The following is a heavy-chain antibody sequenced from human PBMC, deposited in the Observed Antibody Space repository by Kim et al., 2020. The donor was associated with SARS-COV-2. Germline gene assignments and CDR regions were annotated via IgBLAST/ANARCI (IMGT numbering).Heavy chain of an antibody. J-gene: IGHJ4*02. D-gene: IGHD3-22*01. CDR2: ST. Sequence: STYYNPSLKSRVTISVDTSKNQFSLKLSSVTAADTAVYYCASYDSTDYWGQGTLVTVSS. V-gene: IGHV4-39*01. CDR3: ASYDSTDY.